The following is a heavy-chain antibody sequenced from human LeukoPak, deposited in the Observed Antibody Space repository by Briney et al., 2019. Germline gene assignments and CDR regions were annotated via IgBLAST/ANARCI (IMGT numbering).Heavy chain of an antibody. V-gene: IGHV1-2*02. J-gene: IGHJ6*03. CDR3: ARDYCANDVCHPRYYYYMDV. CDR2: INPNSGGT. CDR1: GYIFTAYY. Sequence: ASVKVSCKASGYIFTAYYMHWVRQAPGQGLEWMGWINPNSGGTNYAQKFQGRVTMTRDTSISAAHMELSSLRSDDTAVCYCARDYCANDVCHPRYYYYMDVWGKGTTVTVSS. D-gene: IGHD2-8*01.